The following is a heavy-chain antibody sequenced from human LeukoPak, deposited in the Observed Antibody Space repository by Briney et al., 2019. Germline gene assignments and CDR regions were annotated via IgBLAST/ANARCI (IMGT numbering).Heavy chain of an antibody. CDR3: ARGLSAAPRSVFDP. CDR2: ISAYNGNT. D-gene: IGHD2-2*01. J-gene: IGHJ5*02. CDR1: GYTFTSYG. Sequence: ASVKVSCRASGYTFTSYGISWVRQAPGQGLEWMGWISAYNGNTNYAQKLQGRVTMTTDTSTSTAYMELRSLRSDDTAVYYCARGLSAAPRSVFDPWGQGTLVTVSS. V-gene: IGHV1-18*01.